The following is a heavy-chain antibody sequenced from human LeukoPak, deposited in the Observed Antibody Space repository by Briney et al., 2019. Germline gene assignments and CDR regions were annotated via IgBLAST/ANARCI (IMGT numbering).Heavy chain of an antibody. V-gene: IGHV3-23*01. CDR2: ISGSGSTT. J-gene: IGHJ5*02. CDR1: GFTFSTYA. Sequence: GGSLRLSCAASGFTFSTYAMSWVRQAPGKGLEWVSAISGSGSTTYYTGSVKGRFTISRDNSKNTLFLQLNNLRAEDTAVYYCARDGSTNYQNWFDPWGQGTLVTVSS. D-gene: IGHD2-8*01. CDR3: ARDGSTNYQNWFDP.